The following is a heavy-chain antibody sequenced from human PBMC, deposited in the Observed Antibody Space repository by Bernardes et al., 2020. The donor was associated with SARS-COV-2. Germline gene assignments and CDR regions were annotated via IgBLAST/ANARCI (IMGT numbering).Heavy chain of an antibody. CDR1: GYSFTSHW. CDR2: IYPDDSDT. CDR3: ATHSDSSERGAFDL. V-gene: IGHV5-51*01. Sequence: GESLKISCHDSGYSFTSHWIAWVRQMPGKGLEWMCMIYPDDSDTRFSPSFQGRVTISADKSINTAYLQWTSLKASDTAMYYCATHSDSSERGAFDLWGQGTLVTVSS. D-gene: IGHD6-6*01. J-gene: IGHJ3*01.